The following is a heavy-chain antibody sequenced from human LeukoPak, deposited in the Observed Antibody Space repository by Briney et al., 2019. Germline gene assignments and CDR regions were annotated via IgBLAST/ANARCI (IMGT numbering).Heavy chain of an antibody. CDR3: AKDGYVSWAYQLSHFDY. D-gene: IGHD2-2*03. CDR2: ISNSGGST. Sequence: GGSLRLSCAASAFTFNSYTMSWVRQAPGKGLEWVSAISNSGGSTYYADSVKGRFTISRDNSKNTLYLQMNSLRAEDTAVYYCAKDGYVSWAYQLSHFDYWGQGTLVTVSS. J-gene: IGHJ4*02. CDR1: AFTFNSYT. V-gene: IGHV3-23*01.